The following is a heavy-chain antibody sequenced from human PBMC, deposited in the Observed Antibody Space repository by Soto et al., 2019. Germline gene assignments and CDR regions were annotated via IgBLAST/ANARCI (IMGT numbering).Heavy chain of an antibody. CDR2: ISSLSTYT. Sequence: EVQLVESGGGLVKPGGSLRLSCAASGFSFSSYNMNWVRQAPGKGLEWVSSISSLSTYTNYADSVKGRFTISRDNEKNSLYLQMDSLRVEDTAVYYCARDPPLSSIVVVGVDDFWGQGTLVTVSS. V-gene: IGHV3-21*02. CDR1: GFSFSSYN. D-gene: IGHD2-15*01. J-gene: IGHJ4*02. CDR3: ARDPPLSSIVVVGVDDF.